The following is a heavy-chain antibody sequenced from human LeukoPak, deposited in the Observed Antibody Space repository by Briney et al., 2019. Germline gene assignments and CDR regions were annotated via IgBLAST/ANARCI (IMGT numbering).Heavy chain of an antibody. CDR2: LSGTGGST. CDR1: GFTFSNYA. J-gene: IGHJ4*02. CDR3: ARIYVWGSYSPYYFDY. Sequence: GGSLRLSCAASGFTFSNYAMSWVRQAPGKGLEWVSTLSGTGGSTYYADSVKGRFTISRDSSKNTLYLQMNSLRAEDTAVYYCARIYVWGSYSPYYFDYWGQGTLVTVSS. V-gene: IGHV3-23*01. D-gene: IGHD3-16*01.